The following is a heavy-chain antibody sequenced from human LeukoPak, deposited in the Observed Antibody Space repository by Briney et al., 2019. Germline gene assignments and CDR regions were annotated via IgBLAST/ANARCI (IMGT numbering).Heavy chain of an antibody. CDR2: ISYDGSNK. CDR3: AKGLTMVRVLGNFDY. Sequence: PGGSLRLSCAASGFTFSSYAMHWVRQAPGKGLEWVAVISYDGSNKYYADSVKGRFTISRDNSNNTLYLQMNSLTAEDTAVYYCAKGLTMVRVLGNFDYWGQGTLVTVSS. CDR1: GFTFSSYA. D-gene: IGHD3-10*01. J-gene: IGHJ4*02. V-gene: IGHV3-30-3*01.